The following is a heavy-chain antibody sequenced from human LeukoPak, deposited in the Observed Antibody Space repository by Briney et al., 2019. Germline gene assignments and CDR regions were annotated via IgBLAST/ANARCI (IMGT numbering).Heavy chain of an antibody. V-gene: IGHV3-15*01. CDR2: IKNNIDGGTT. CDR1: GFTFSYAW. Sequence: PGGSLRLSCAASGFTFSYAWMTWVRQAPGKGLEWVGHIKNNIDGGTTHYAAPAKGRFTISRDDSKNRLYLQMNSLKIEDTAVYYCSTDLSGSYYFDAHWGQGTLVTVSS. CDR3: STDLSGSYYFDAH. D-gene: IGHD1-26*01. J-gene: IGHJ4*02.